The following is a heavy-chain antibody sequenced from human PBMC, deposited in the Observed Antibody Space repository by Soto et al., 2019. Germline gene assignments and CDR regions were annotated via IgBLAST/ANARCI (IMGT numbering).Heavy chain of an antibody. CDR3: AKGPHTNVGWPYYFES. D-gene: IGHD6-19*01. CDR1: GFSLANYP. Sequence: GGSLRLSCVASGFSLANYPMNWVRQTPGKGLEWISYSSPRGDTIYYADSVEGRFTISGDNARNSLSLHMSSLRDEDSALYYCAKGPHTNVGWPYYFESWGQGVPVTVSS. J-gene: IGHJ4*02. V-gene: IGHV3-48*02. CDR2: SSPRGDTI.